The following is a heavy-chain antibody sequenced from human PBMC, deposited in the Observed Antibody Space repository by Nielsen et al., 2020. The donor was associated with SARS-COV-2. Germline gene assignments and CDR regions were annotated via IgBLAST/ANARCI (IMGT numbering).Heavy chain of an antibody. V-gene: IGHV3-13*04. CDR3: ARSLAYCSSSSCYLDY. Sequence: GESLKISCAASGFTFSSYDMHWVRQAPGKGLEWVSYIGTVGDTQYPGSVKGRFTISRENAKNSVYLQMNSLRAEDTAVYYCARSLAYCSSSSCYLDYWGQGTLVTVSS. CDR1: GFTFSSYD. D-gene: IGHD2-2*01. CDR2: IGTVGDT. J-gene: IGHJ4*02.